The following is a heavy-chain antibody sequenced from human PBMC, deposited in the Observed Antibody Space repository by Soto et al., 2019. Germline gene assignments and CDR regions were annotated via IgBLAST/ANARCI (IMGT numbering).Heavy chain of an antibody. Sequence: QVQLQQWGAGLLKPSETLSLTCAVYGGSFSGYYWSWIRQPPGKGLEWIGEINHSGSTNYNPSLKSRVTISVDTSKNQFSLKLSSVTAADTAVYYCARSRSWYIGAAGHYYFDYWGQGTLVTVSS. J-gene: IGHJ4*02. V-gene: IGHV4-34*01. CDR1: GGSFSGYY. D-gene: IGHD6-13*01. CDR3: ARSRSWYIGAAGHYYFDY. CDR2: INHSGST.